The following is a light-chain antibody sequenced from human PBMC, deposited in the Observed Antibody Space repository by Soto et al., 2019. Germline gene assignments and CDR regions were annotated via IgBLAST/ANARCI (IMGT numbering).Light chain of an antibody. V-gene: IGKV1-5*01. CDR1: QSINKW. CDR2: DAS. CDR3: QQYHSYPLT. J-gene: IGKJ4*01. Sequence: DIQMTQSPSTLSASVGDRVTITCRASQSINKWLAWYQQKPGKAPKLLIYDASSLEDGVPSRFSGGSGTEFTLTISSLQPDDFATYYCQQYHSYPLTFGGGTKVEIK.